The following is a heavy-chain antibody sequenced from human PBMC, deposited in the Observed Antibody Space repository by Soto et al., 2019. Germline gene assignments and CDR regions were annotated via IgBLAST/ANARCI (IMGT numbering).Heavy chain of an antibody. CDR2: ISYAGSNK. V-gene: IGHV3-30-3*01. J-gene: IGHJ6*02. Sequence: QVQLVESGGGVVQPGRSLRLSCAASGFTFSSYAMHWVRQAPGKGLEWVAVISYAGSNKYYADSVKGRFTISRDNSKNTLYLQMNSLRAEDTAVYYCARDEIRFSWAYGMDVWGQGTTVTVSS. D-gene: IGHD3-3*01. CDR1: GFTFSSYA. CDR3: ARDEIRFSWAYGMDV.